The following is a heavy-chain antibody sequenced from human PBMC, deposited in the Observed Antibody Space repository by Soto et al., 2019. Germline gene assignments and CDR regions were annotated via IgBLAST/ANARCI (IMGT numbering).Heavy chain of an antibody. Sequence: EVQLVESGGDVVQSGRSLRLSFVFPGFTLDNYAIPWVGHAPGKGLGGVSGISWNSGTKEYADSVKGRFTISRDNAKNSLHLQMSTLGAEDSAFYYCAKDTRPSLYTSSWFDHWGQGALVTVSS. V-gene: IGHV3-9*01. CDR2: ISWNSGTK. CDR3: AKDTRPSLYTSSWFDH. D-gene: IGHD6-13*01. J-gene: IGHJ5*02. CDR1: GFTLDNYA.